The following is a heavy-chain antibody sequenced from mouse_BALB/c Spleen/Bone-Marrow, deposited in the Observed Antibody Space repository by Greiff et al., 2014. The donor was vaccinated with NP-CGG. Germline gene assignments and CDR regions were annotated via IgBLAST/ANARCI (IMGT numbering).Heavy chain of an antibody. CDR1: GYAFTDRW. D-gene: IGHD2-4*01. J-gene: IGHJ4*01. CDR3: ARGGDDFSLDY. V-gene: IGHV1-69*01. CDR2: IDTSDSYT. Sequence: VQLQQSGTELVMPGASVKMSCKASGYAFTDRWIHWVKQRPGQGLEWIGAIDTSDSYTNYNQKFKGKATLTVDESSSTAYIHLSSLISEDSAVYYCARGGDDFSLDYWGQRTSVSVSS.